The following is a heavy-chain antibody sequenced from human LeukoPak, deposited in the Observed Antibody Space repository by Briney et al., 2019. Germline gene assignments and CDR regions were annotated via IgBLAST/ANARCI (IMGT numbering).Heavy chain of an antibody. J-gene: IGHJ4*02. CDR2: ISSSSSTI. CDR3: ASHTVIDY. CDR1: GFTFSSYS. V-gene: IGHV3-48*01. D-gene: IGHD4-17*01. Sequence: GGSLRLSCAASGFTFSSYSMNWVRQAPGKGLEWVSYISSSSSTIYYADSVKGRFIISRDNSKNTLYLQMNSLRAEDTAVYYCASHTVIDYWGQGTLVTVSS.